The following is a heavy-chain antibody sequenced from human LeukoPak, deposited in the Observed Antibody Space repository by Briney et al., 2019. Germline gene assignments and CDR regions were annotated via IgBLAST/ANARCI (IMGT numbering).Heavy chain of an antibody. CDR3: ARDSEVSSSWHYFDY. V-gene: IGHV3-21*05. CDR1: GFTFSSYS. J-gene: IGHJ4*02. D-gene: IGHD6-13*01. Sequence: GGSLTLSCAASGFTFSSYSMNWARPPPGGGLEWGSYISRSSSYIYYAPSVKGRFIISRDNAKISLYRQLCDLRAEDTAMYCCARDSEVSSSWHYFDYWGQGTLVTVSS. CDR2: ISRSSSYI.